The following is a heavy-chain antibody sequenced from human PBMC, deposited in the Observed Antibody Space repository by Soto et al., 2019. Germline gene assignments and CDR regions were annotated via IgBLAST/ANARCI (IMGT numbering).Heavy chain of an antibody. CDR1: GFTFSSYA. CDR3: TKGDRSESRGYSEY. Sequence: GGSLRLSCAASGFTFSSYAMSWVRQAPGKGLEWVSAISGSGGSTYYADSVKGRFTISRDNSKNTLYLQMNSLRAEDTAVYYCTKGDRSESRGYSEYWGQGTLVTVSS. D-gene: IGHD6-13*01. V-gene: IGHV3-23*01. J-gene: IGHJ4*02. CDR2: ISGSGGST.